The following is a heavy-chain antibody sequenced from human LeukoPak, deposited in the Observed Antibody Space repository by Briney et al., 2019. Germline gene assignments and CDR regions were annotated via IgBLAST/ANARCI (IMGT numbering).Heavy chain of an antibody. D-gene: IGHD2-8*02. Sequence: SETLSLTCTDSGGSISTYYWSWIRQPPGKGLEWIGTIYYSGDTYYNPSLESRVTMSVDTSKNQFSLKLSSVTAADTAVYYCVRRDYTGWYDFWGQGTLVTVSS. CDR1: GGSISTYY. J-gene: IGHJ5*01. CDR2: IYYSGDT. CDR3: VRRDYTGWYDF. V-gene: IGHV4-59*04.